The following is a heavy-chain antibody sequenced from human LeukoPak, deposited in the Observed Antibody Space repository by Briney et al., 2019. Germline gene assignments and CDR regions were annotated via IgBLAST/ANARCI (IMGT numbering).Heavy chain of an antibody. D-gene: IGHD2-15*01. V-gene: IGHV1-2*02. Sequence: ASVKVSCKASGGTFSSYAISWVRQAPGQGLEWMGWINPNSGGTNYAQKFQGRVTMTRDTSISTAHMELSRLRSDDTAVYYCAREKLRKEGLDYWGQGTLVTVSS. CDR3: AREKLRKEGLDY. CDR2: INPNSGGT. J-gene: IGHJ4*02. CDR1: GGTFSSYA.